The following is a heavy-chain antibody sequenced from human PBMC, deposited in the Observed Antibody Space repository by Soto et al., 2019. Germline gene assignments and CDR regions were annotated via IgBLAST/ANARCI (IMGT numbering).Heavy chain of an antibody. CDR1: GYTFTSYY. D-gene: IGHD2-2*01. Sequence: ASVKVSCKASGYTFTSYYMHWVRQAPGQGLEWMGIINPSGGSTSYAQKFQGRVTMTRDTSTSTVYMELSSLRSEDTAVYYCARALSVGNAQFQLPPTLWFDPSGQGTLLTVSS. J-gene: IGHJ5*02. CDR3: ARALSVGNAQFQLPPTLWFDP. CDR2: INPSGGST. V-gene: IGHV1-46*03.